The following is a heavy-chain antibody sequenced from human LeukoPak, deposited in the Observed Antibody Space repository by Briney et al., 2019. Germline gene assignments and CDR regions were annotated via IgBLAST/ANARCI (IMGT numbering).Heavy chain of an antibody. CDR1: GYTFTSYG. V-gene: IGHV1-18*01. Sequence: ASVKVSCKASGYTFTSYGISWVRQAPGRGLEWMGWISAYNGNTNYAQKLQGRVTMTTDTSTSTAYMELRSLRSDDTAVYYCARELTAFNFGVVIKGYLDAFDIWGQGTMVTVSS. CDR2: ISAYNGNT. J-gene: IGHJ3*02. CDR3: ARELTAFNFGVVIKGYLDAFDI. D-gene: IGHD3-3*01.